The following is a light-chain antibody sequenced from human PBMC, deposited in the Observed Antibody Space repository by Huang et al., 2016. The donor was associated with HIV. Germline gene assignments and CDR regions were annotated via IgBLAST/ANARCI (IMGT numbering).Light chain of an antibody. CDR2: AAS. Sequence: EIVMTQSPATLSVSPGERPTHSCRASQSVSYNLAWYQQKPGQAPRLLIYAASTRDMGMPARLSGSGSGTEFTLTISSLQSEDFAVYYCQQDNNWPPVTFGGGTKVEIK. CDR1: QSVSYN. V-gene: IGKV3-15*01. J-gene: IGKJ4*01. CDR3: QQDNNWPPVT.